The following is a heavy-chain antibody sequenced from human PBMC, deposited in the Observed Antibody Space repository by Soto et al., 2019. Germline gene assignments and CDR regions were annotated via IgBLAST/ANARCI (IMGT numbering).Heavy chain of an antibody. V-gene: IGHV4-59*01. D-gene: IGHD6-13*01. Sequence: PSETLSLTCTVSGGSISNYYWSWIRQPPGKGLEWIGYISYTGNTNYNPSLKSRVTMSVDTSKNQFSLKLSSVTAADTAVYYCARGGTYSRLIIGDWFDPWGRGILVTVSS. CDR1: GGSISNYY. CDR3: ARGGTYSRLIIGDWFDP. CDR2: ISYTGNT. J-gene: IGHJ5*02.